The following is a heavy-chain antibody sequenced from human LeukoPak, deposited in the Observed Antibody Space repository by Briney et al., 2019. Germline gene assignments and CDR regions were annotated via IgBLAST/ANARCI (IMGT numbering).Heavy chain of an antibody. V-gene: IGHV4-30-4*01. CDR1: GGSISSGDYY. CDR3: ARIKRGGYDPVRYFDY. D-gene: IGHD5-12*01. Sequence: SETLSLTCTVSGGSISSGDYYWSWIRQPPGKGLEWIGYIYYSGSTYYNPSLKSRVTISVDTSKNQFSLKLSSVTAADTAVYYCARIKRGGYDPVRYFDYWGQGTLVTVSS. J-gene: IGHJ4*02. CDR2: IYYSGST.